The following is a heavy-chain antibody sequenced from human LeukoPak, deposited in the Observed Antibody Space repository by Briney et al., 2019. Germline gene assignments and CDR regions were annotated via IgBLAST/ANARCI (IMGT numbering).Heavy chain of an antibody. J-gene: IGHJ6*01. V-gene: IGHV3-33*01. Sequence: PGNSLKLSCKASGFTFSSYGIHWVRQAPGQGLEWVGVTWYDGRNNYYAASVQGRFTISGDDSKTTVYLLMNSLRAEDTAVYYCAREVAPLYFHYGMDVWGEGTTVTVSS. CDR3: AREVAPLYFHYGMDV. CDR2: TWYDGRNN. CDR1: GFTFSSYG. D-gene: IGHD2-21*01.